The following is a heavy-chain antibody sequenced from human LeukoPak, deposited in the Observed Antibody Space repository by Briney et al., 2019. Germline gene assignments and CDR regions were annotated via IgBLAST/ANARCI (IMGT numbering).Heavy chain of an antibody. CDR3: AKSGYNRFDY. CDR1: GFTFSSSA. CDR2: ISGSGSGGST. Sequence: GGSLRLSCAASGFTFSSSAMSWVRQAPGKGLEWVSSISGSGSGGSTYYADSVKGRFTISRDNSKNTPYLQMNSLIAEDTAVYYCAKSGYNRFDYWGQGTRVTVSS. D-gene: IGHD5-24*01. V-gene: IGHV3-23*01. J-gene: IGHJ4*02.